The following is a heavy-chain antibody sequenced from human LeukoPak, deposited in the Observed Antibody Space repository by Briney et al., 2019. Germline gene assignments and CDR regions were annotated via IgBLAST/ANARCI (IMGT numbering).Heavy chain of an antibody. D-gene: IGHD4-17*01. CDR3: ARDMTTVTSYYYYYMDV. V-gene: IGHV3-21*01. J-gene: IGHJ6*03. CDR1: GFTFSSYS. CDR2: ISSSSSYI. Sequence: GSLRLSCAASGFTFSSYSMNWVRQAPGKGLEWVSSISSSSSYIYYADSVKGRFTISRDNAKNSLYLQMNSLRAEDTAVYYCARDMTTVTSYYYYYMDVWGKGTTVTVSS.